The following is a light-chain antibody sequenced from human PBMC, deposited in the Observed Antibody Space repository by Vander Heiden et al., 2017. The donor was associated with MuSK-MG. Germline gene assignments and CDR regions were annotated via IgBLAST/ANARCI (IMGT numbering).Light chain of an antibody. CDR2: AAS. CDR3: QQSDSTPWT. V-gene: IGKV1-39*01. Sequence: DSQMNQTQSSMSAYVGARVTITCRASQSISSYLNWYQQKPGKAPKLLIYAASSLQSGVPSRFSGSGSGTDFTLTISRLQPEDFAAYYCQQSDSTPWTFGQGTKVEVK. J-gene: IGKJ1*01. CDR1: QSISSY.